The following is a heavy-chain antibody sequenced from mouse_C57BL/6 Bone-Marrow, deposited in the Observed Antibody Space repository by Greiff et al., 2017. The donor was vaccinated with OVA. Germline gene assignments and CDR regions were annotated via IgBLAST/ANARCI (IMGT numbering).Heavy chain of an antibody. D-gene: IGHD3-1*01. V-gene: IGHV5-4*01. CDR3: AREGLDYFDY. Sequence: EVKLVESGGGLVKPGGSLKLSCAASGFTFSSYAMSWVRQTPEKRLEWVATISDGGSYTYYPDNVKGRFTISRDNAQNNLYLQMSHLKSEDTAMYYCAREGLDYFDYWGQGTTLTVSS. CDR2: ISDGGSYT. CDR1: GFTFSSYA. J-gene: IGHJ2*01.